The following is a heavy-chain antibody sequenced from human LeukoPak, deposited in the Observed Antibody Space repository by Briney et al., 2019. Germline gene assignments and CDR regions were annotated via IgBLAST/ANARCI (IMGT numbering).Heavy chain of an antibody. CDR2: INNDGSST. Sequence: GGSLRLSCAASGFTFSSYWMHWVRQAPGKGLVWVSRINNDGSSTPYADSVKGRFTISRDNAKNTLYLQMNSLRAEDTALYYCARDLRCSSTSCSSIWGQGTLVTVSS. J-gene: IGHJ4*02. V-gene: IGHV3-74*01. CDR3: ARDLRCSSTSCSSI. D-gene: IGHD2-2*01. CDR1: GFTFSSYW.